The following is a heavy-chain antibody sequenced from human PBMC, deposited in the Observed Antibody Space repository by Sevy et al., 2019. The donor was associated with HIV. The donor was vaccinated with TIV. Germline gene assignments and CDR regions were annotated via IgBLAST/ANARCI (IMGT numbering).Heavy chain of an antibody. D-gene: IGHD3-16*02. Sequence: GGSLRLSCAASGFTFSSYWMHWVRQAPGKGLVWVSRINSDGSSTSYADSVKGRFTISRDNAKNTLYLQMNSLRAEDTAVYYCARAGVDYDYVWGSYRFDYYYYMDVWGKGTTVTVSS. J-gene: IGHJ6*03. V-gene: IGHV3-74*01. CDR1: GFTFSSYW. CDR2: INSDGSST. CDR3: ARAGVDYDYVWGSYRFDYYYYMDV.